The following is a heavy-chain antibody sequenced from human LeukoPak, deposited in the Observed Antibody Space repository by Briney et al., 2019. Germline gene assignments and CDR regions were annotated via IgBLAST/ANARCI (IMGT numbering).Heavy chain of an antibody. CDR1: GFTFSIYS. Sequence: PGGSLRLSCAASGFTFSIYSMNWVRQAPGKGLEGVSYISSSSSTIYYADSVKGRFTVSRDNAKNSLYLQMNSLRAEDTAVYYCARGTRGYCSSTSCYVILGYFDYWGQGTLVTVSS. CDR2: ISSSSSTI. J-gene: IGHJ4*02. V-gene: IGHV3-48*01. CDR3: ARGTRGYCSSTSCYVILGYFDY. D-gene: IGHD2-2*01.